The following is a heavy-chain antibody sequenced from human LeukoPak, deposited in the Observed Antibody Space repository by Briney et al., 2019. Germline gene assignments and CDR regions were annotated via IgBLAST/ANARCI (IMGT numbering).Heavy chain of an antibody. CDR2: IYHSGST. CDR1: GGSISSGGYY. V-gene: IGHV4-30-2*01. D-gene: IGHD3-9*01. CDR3: ARDSGPLRYFDWPKGLDY. Sequence: SETLSLTCTVSGGSISSGGYYWSWIRQPPGKGLEWIGYIYHSGSTYYNPSLKSRVTISVDRSKNQFSLKLSSVTAADTAVYYCARDSGPLRYFDWPKGLDYWGQGTLVTVSS. J-gene: IGHJ4*02.